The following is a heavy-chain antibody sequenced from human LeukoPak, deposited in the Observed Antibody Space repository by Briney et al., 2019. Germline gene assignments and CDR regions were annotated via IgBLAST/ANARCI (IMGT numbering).Heavy chain of an antibody. D-gene: IGHD1-26*01. CDR2: ISRRSTTI. Sequence: GGALRLSCAASGFTLSTYSMNWVRQAPGKGLEWVSYISRRSTTIYYADSVRGRFTIPRDNAKNSLYLQMNSLRAEDTAVYYCARRSGNYWAFDMWGQETMVTVSS. J-gene: IGHJ3*02. CDR3: ARRSGNYWAFDM. V-gene: IGHV3-48*04. CDR1: GFTLSTYS.